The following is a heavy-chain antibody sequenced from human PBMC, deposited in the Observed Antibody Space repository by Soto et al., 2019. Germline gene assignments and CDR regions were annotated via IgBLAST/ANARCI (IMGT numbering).Heavy chain of an antibody. V-gene: IGHV1-18*04. CDR1: GYTFTSYG. J-gene: IGHJ6*02. Sequence: QVQLVQSGAEVKKPGASVKVSCKASGYTFTSYGISWVRQAPGQGLEWMGWISAYNGNTNYAQKLQGRVTMTTDTSTSTAYMELRSLRSDDTAVYYCARDYPGFPPPTELRCYGMDVWGQGTTVTVSS. D-gene: IGHD3-10*01. CDR3: ARDYPGFPPPTELRCYGMDV. CDR2: ISAYNGNT.